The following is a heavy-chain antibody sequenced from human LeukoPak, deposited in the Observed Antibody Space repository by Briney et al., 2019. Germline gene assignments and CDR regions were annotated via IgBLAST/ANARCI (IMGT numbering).Heavy chain of an antibody. D-gene: IGHD3-10*01. CDR2: IKNNGGGT. CDR3: ARVQSTVRGIQGPFDL. J-gene: IGHJ4*02. V-gene: IGHV3-64*01. CDR1: GFTFSTYA. Sequence: GGSLRLSCAASGFTFSTYAMHWVRQAPGKGLEYVSAIKNNGGGTYYASSVQGRFTVSRGNSRSTLYLQMDSLRPDDMAIYYCARVQSTVRGIQGPFDLWGQGTLVTVS.